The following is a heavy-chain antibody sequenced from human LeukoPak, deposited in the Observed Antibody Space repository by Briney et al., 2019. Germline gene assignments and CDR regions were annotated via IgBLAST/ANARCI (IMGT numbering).Heavy chain of an antibody. CDR2: ISGSGDNT. D-gene: IGHD2-15*01. CDR3: AKTTTGYSSGRYPAWPIDY. Sequence: GGSLRLSCAASGFTFSGFAMSWVRRTPGKGLEWVSGISGSGDNTLYADSVKGRFTISRDNSKNTVYLQMDSLRAEDTATYYCAKTTTGYSSGRYPAWPIDYWGQGTLVTVSS. J-gene: IGHJ4*02. V-gene: IGHV3-23*01. CDR1: GFTFSGFA.